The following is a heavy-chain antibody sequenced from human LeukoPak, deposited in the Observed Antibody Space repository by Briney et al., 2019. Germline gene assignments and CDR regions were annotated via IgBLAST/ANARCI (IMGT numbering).Heavy chain of an antibody. CDR1: GFTFDDYA. Sequence: GGSLRLSCAASGFTFDDYAMHWVRQAPGKGLEWVSLISGDGGSAYYADSVKGRFTISRDNSKNSLYLQMNSLTTEDTALYYCAKDRGGYSYAADYWGQGTLVTVSS. V-gene: IGHV3-43*02. CDR3: AKDRGGYSYAADY. J-gene: IGHJ4*02. CDR2: ISGDGGSA. D-gene: IGHD5-18*01.